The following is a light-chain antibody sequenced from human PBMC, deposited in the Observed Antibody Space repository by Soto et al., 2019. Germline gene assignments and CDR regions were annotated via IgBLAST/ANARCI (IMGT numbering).Light chain of an antibody. CDR1: SSDVGGYNY. J-gene: IGLJ2*01. Sequence: QSVLTQPASVSGSPGQSITISCTGTSSDVGGYNYVSWYQQHPGKAPKLMIYEVSNRPSGVSNRFSGSKSGNTASLTISGLQAEDEADYYCSSYTSSDTLVVFGGGTKVTVL. CDR3: SSYTSSDTLVV. V-gene: IGLV2-14*01. CDR2: EVS.